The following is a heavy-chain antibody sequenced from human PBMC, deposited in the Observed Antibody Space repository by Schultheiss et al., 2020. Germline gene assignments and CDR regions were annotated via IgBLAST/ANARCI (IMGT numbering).Heavy chain of an antibody. D-gene: IGHD6-19*01. J-gene: IGHJ6*02. CDR1: GYTFTIYG. CDR2: ISAYNGNT. Sequence: ASVKVSCKASGYTFTIYGISWVRQAPGQGLEWMGWISAYNGNTNYAQKLQGRVTMTTDTSTSTAYMELRSLRSDDTAVYYCARGRYSSGWYLYYYYYYGMDVWGQGTTVTVSS. V-gene: IGHV1-18*01. CDR3: ARGRYSSGWYLYYYYYYGMDV.